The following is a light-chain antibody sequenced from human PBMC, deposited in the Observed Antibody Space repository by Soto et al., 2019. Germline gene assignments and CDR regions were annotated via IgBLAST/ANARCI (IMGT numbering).Light chain of an antibody. CDR2: EVS. CDR1: SSDVGGYNY. CDR3: SSYTGSSSWV. Sequence: QSVLTQPASVSGSPGQSSTISCTGTSSDVGGYNYVSWYQQHPGKAPKLLIYEVSNRPSGLSNRFSGSKSGNTASLTISGLQAEDEADYYCSSYTGSSSWVFGGGTKLTVL. V-gene: IGLV2-14*01. J-gene: IGLJ3*02.